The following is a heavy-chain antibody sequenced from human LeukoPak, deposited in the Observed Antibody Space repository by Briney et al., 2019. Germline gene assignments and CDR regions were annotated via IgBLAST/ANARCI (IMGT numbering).Heavy chain of an antibody. CDR2: ISTSDDI. V-gene: IGHV3-13*01. J-gene: IGHJ2*01. Sequence: GGSLRLSCVASGFTFSRHDIHWVRQVAGKGLEWLSAISTSDDIHYSDSVKGRFTIYRGDAENSVHLQMSSLTAGDTAVYFCAREPPTPGYWHFDLWGRGTLVTVSS. D-gene: IGHD2-15*01. CDR3: AREPPTPGYWHFDL. CDR1: GFTFSRHD.